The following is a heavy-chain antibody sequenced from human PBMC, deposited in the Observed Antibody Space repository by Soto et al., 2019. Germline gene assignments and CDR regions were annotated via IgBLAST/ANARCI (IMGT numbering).Heavy chain of an antibody. J-gene: IGHJ4*02. D-gene: IGHD1-7*01. V-gene: IGHV3-48*01. CDR1: GFTFSSYN. CDR3: VKYGNYSLDY. Sequence: EVQLVESGGGLVQPGGSLKLSCAASGFTFSSYNMHWVRQAPGKGLEWVSYITTNSRTINYADSVKGRFTISRDNAKSSLYLQLNSLRAEDTAVYYCVKYGNYSLDYWGQGILVTVSS. CDR2: ITTNSRTI.